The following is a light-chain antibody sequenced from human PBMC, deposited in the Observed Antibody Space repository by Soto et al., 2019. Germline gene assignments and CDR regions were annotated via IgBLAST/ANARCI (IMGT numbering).Light chain of an antibody. Sequence: EIVLTQSPGTLSLSPGERATLSCRASQNISSSSLAWYQQKPGQAPRLLIHAASSRVTGIPDRFSGSGSGTDFTLTISRLEPEDFAVYYCQQYGGSALYTFGQGTKLEIK. CDR3: QQYGGSALYT. CDR2: AAS. J-gene: IGKJ2*01. CDR1: QNISSSS. V-gene: IGKV3-20*01.